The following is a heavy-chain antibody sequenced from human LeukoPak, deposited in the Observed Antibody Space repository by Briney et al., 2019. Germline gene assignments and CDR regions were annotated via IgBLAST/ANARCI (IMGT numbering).Heavy chain of an antibody. J-gene: IGHJ5*02. D-gene: IGHD6-6*01. V-gene: IGHV6-1*01. CDR2: TYYRSKWYN. Sequence: SQTLSLTCAIPGDRVSSKSATWNWIRQSPSRGLEWLGRTYYRSKWYNDYAVSVKSRITINPDTSKNQFSLQLDSVTPEDTAVYYCARADLEEQLRWFDPWGQGTLVTVSS. CDR1: GDRVSSKSAT. CDR3: ARADLEEQLRWFDP.